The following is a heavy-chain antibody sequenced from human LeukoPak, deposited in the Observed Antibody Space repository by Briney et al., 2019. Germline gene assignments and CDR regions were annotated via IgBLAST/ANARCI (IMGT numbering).Heavy chain of an antibody. Sequence: SETLSLTCTVTGGSISSYYWSRIRQPPGRGLERIGYIYYSGSTNYNPSLKSRVTISVDTSKNQFSLKLSSVTAADTAVYYCAREISGYDWFDYWGQGTLVTVSS. CDR1: GGSISSYY. V-gene: IGHV4-59*01. CDR2: IYYSGST. CDR3: AREISGYDWFDY. D-gene: IGHD5-12*01. J-gene: IGHJ4*02.